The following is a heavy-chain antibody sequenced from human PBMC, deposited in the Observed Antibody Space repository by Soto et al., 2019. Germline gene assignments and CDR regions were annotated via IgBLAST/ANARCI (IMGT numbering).Heavy chain of an antibody. D-gene: IGHD5-18*01. V-gene: IGHV3-23*01. CDR2: ISGTGAST. Sequence: GGSLRLSCAASGFSFSGFAMSWVRHAPGKGLECVSSISGTGASTFYADSVKGRPTISRDNSKDTLYLEMKSLRVEDTAVYYCAKYEEKYSQGYAALCAWGPGTLVTVSS. J-gene: IGHJ5*02. CDR3: AKYEEKYSQGYAALCA. CDR1: GFSFSGFA.